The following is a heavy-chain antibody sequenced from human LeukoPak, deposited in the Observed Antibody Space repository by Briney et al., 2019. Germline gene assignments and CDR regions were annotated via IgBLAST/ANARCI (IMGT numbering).Heavy chain of an antibody. CDR3: ARDSELRAFDI. CDR2: IWYDGSNK. V-gene: IGHV3-33*08. Sequence: GGSLRLSCAASGFTFSSYAMHWVRQAPGKGLEWVAVIWYDGSNKYYADSVKGRFTISRDNSKNTLYLQMNSLRAEDTAVYYCARDSELRAFDIWGQGTMVTVSS. D-gene: IGHD1-26*01. CDR1: GFTFSSYA. J-gene: IGHJ3*02.